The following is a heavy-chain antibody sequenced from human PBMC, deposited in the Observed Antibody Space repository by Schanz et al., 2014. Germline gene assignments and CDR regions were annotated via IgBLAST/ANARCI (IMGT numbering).Heavy chain of an antibody. J-gene: IGHJ4*02. V-gene: IGHV3-11*05. Sequence: VQLLESGGGLVQPGGSLRLSCAASGFTFRDYYMSWIRQAPGKGLEWVSYISGTTTYTNYADSVKGRFTISRDNSKNTLYLQMNSLRAEDTAVYYCAKDPSHGDYDYYFDYWGQGTLVTVSS. CDR1: GFTFRDYY. D-gene: IGHD3-22*01. CDR3: AKDPSHGDYDYYFDY. CDR2: ISGTTTYT.